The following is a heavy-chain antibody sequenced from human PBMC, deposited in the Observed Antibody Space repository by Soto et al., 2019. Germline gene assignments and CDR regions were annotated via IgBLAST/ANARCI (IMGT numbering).Heavy chain of an antibody. V-gene: IGHV1-18*01. CDR1: GYTFTSYG. Sequence: QVQLVQSGAEVKKPGASVKVSCKASGYTFTSYGISWVRQATGQGLEWMGWINVYNGNTNYAQKLQGRVTMTTDTSTSTAYLDLRSLRSDDTAVYFCARDTSRGEYAYWGQGTLVTVSS. CDR2: INVYNGNT. CDR3: ARDTSRGEYAY. D-gene: IGHD3-10*01. J-gene: IGHJ4*02.